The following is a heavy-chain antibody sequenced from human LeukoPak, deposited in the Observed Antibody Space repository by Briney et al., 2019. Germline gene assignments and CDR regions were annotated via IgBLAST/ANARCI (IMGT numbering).Heavy chain of an antibody. Sequence: KASETLSLTCTVSGGSINGYYWSWFRQLPGKGLEWFGWIHSSGSTEDNPSLKSRVTMSIDTSKNQISLKLYSVTAADTAVYYCVREGYDSSGYYLDSWGQGTLVTVSS. CDR2: IHSSGST. V-gene: IGHV4-59*01. D-gene: IGHD3-22*01. CDR3: VREGYDSSGYYLDS. J-gene: IGHJ4*02. CDR1: GGSINGYY.